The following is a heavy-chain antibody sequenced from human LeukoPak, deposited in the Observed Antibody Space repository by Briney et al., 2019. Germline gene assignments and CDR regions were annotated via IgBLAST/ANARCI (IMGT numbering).Heavy chain of an antibody. Sequence: PGGSLTLSCAASGFSFSETWMSWVRQAPGKGPEWVANIEPDGNDKGYVDSVKGRFTIFRDNAKNSLSLEMNSLRVEDTAVYYCARAYYWGQGILVTVSS. V-gene: IGHV3-7*01. D-gene: IGHD2-21*01. J-gene: IGHJ4*02. CDR2: IEPDGNDK. CDR1: GFSFSETW. CDR3: ARAYY.